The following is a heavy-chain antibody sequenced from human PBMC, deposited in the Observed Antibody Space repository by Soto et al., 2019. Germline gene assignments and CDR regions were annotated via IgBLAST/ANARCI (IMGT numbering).Heavy chain of an antibody. CDR3: TTVIAAAGTIRDY. CDR2: ISGSGGST. J-gene: IGHJ4*02. V-gene: IGHV3-23*01. CDR1: GFTFSSYA. D-gene: IGHD6-13*01. Sequence: GGSLRLSCAASGFTFSSYAMSWVRQAPGKGLEWVSAISGSGGSTYYADSVKGRFTISRDNSKNTLYLQMNSLKTEDTAVYYCTTVIAAAGTIRDYWGQGTLVTVSS.